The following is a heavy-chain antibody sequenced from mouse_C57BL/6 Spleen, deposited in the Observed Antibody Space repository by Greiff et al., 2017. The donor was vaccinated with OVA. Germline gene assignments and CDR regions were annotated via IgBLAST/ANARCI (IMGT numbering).Heavy chain of an antibody. CDR1: GFTFSDYY. CDR3: ARDQGLRRPGAMDY. Sequence: EVQLVESEGGLVQPGSSMKLSCTASGFTFSDYYMAWVRQVPEKGLEWVANINYDGSSTYYLDSLKSRFIISRDNAKNMLYLQMSSLKSEDTATYYCARDQGLRRPGAMDYWGQGTSVTVSS. CDR2: INYDGSST. J-gene: IGHJ4*01. V-gene: IGHV5-16*01. D-gene: IGHD2-2*01.